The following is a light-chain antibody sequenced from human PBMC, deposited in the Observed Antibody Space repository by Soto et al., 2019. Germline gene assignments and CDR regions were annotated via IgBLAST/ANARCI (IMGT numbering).Light chain of an antibody. CDR2: DAS. Sequence: DIQMTQSPSTLSASVGDRVTITCRASQSTSSWLAWYQQKPGKAPKVLIYDASSLESGVPPRFSGSGSGTEFTLTIISLQPDDFATYYCQQYNSYSSFTFGQGTKLEIK. J-gene: IGKJ2*01. V-gene: IGKV1-5*01. CDR1: QSTSSW. CDR3: QQYNSYSSFT.